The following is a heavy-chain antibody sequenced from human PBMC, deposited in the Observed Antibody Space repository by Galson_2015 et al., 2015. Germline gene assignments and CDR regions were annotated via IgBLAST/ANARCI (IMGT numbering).Heavy chain of an antibody. CDR1: GYSFTSYW. J-gene: IGHJ1*01. CDR3: ARHTPSVAGTYAEYFQH. D-gene: IGHD6-19*01. Sequence: QSGAEVKKPGESLKISCKGSGYSFTSYWIGWVRQMPGKGLEWMGIIYPGDSDTRYSPSFQGQVTISADKSISTAYLQWSSLKASDTAMYYCARHTPSVAGTYAEYFQHWGQGTLVTVSS. V-gene: IGHV5-51*01. CDR2: IYPGDSDT.